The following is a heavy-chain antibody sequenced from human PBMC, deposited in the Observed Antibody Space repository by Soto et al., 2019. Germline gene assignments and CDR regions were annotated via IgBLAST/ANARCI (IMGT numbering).Heavy chain of an antibody. Sequence: ASVKVSCKASGYTFTSYYMHWVRQAPGQGLEWMGIINPSGGSTSYAQKFQGRVTMTRDTSTSTVYMELSSLRSEDTAVYYCAREVAVADAPNQASYYGMDVWGQGTTVTVSS. CDR1: GYTFTSYY. J-gene: IGHJ6*02. D-gene: IGHD6-19*01. V-gene: IGHV1-46*01. CDR3: AREVAVADAPNQASYYGMDV. CDR2: INPSGGST.